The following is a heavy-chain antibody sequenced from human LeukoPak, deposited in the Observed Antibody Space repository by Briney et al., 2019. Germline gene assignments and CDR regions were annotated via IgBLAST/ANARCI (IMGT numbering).Heavy chain of an antibody. CDR2: ISYDGSNK. Sequence: AGGSLRLSCAASGFTFSSYGMHWVRQAPGKGLEWVAVISYDGSNKYYADSVKGRFTISRDNSKNTLYLQMNSLRAEDTAVYYCARGRYYYDSSGYDYWGQGTLVTVSS. J-gene: IGHJ4*02. V-gene: IGHV3-30*03. CDR3: ARGRYYYDSSGYDY. D-gene: IGHD3-22*01. CDR1: GFTFSSYG.